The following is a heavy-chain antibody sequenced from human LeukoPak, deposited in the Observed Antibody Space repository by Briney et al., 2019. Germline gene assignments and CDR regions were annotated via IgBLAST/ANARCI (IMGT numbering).Heavy chain of an antibody. CDR2: FDPEDGET. D-gene: IGHD1-7*01. Sequence: ASVKVSCKASGYTLTELSMHWVRQAPGKGLEWMGGFDPEDGETIYAQKFQGRVTMTEDTSTDTAYMELSSLRSEDTAVYYCATPAFITGTTIDYWGQGTLVTVSS. J-gene: IGHJ4*02. V-gene: IGHV1-24*01. CDR3: ATPAFITGTTIDY. CDR1: GYTLTELS.